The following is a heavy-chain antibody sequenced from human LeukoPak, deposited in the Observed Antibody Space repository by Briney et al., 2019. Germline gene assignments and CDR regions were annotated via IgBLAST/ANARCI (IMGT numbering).Heavy chain of an antibody. J-gene: IGHJ5*02. CDR3: AREVYAIVNWFDP. V-gene: IGHV1-46*01. Sequence: ASVKVSCKASGYTFTSYYMHWVRQAPGQGLEWMGIINPSGGSTSYAQKFQGRVTMTRDTSTSTVYMELSTLRSGDTAVYYCAREVYAIVNWFDPWGQGTLVTVSS. D-gene: IGHD2-8*01. CDR1: GYTFTSYY. CDR2: INPSGGST.